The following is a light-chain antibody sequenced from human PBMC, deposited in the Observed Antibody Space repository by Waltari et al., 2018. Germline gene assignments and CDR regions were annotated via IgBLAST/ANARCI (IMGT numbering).Light chain of an antibody. CDR3: MFWPSNVWV. CDR2: YNSDSEK. V-gene: IGLV5-37*01. CDR1: SDINVGDFN. J-gene: IGLJ3*02. Sequence: QPVLTQPPSSSASSGESARLTCTLPSDINVGDFNIYWYQQKPGSPPRFLLYYNSDSEKAQGSGVPSRFSGSKDASANAGILLISGLQSEDEADYYCMFWPSNVWVFGGGTKLTVL.